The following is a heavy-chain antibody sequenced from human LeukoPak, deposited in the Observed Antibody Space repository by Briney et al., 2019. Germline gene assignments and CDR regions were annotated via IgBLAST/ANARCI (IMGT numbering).Heavy chain of an antibody. Sequence: SETLPLTCGVSGGSISSTNWWSWVRQPPGQGLEWIGEISLSGLTNYNPSLKSRVTMSLDKSKNHLSLNLTSVTAADTAVYYCSRESGAFSPFGYWGQGTLVTVPS. CDR3: SRESGAFSPFGY. CDR1: GGSISSTNW. V-gene: IGHV4-4*02. J-gene: IGHJ4*02. D-gene: IGHD1-26*01. CDR2: ISLSGLT.